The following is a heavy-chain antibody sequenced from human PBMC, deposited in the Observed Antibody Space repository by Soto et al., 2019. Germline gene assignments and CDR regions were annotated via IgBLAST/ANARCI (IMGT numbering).Heavy chain of an antibody. CDR3: ARSRFSSNWYPDY. J-gene: IGHJ4*02. CDR1: GGSITSGNHY. D-gene: IGHD6-13*01. Sequence: PSETLSLTCAVSGGSITSGNHYWSWIRQLPGQGLQWIGLVTSTGSPHYNPSFQSRGAISLDTSKNRFSLKLSSVTAADTAVYYCARSRFSSNWYPDYWGQGTLVTVSS. V-gene: IGHV4-31*02. CDR2: VTSTGSP.